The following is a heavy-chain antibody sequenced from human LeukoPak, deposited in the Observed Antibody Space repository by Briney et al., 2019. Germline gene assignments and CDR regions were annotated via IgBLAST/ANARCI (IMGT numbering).Heavy chain of an antibody. CDR1: GFTFDDYD. J-gene: IGHJ6*02. Sequence: GGSLRLSCAASGFTFDDYDMHWVRHAPGKGLEGVSGISWNSGSIVYADSVKGRFTISRDNAKNSLYLQMNSLRAEDTALYYCAKDIRVYYYYGMDVCGQGTTVTVSS. CDR3: AKDIRVYYYYGMDV. V-gene: IGHV3-9*01. CDR2: ISWNSGSI.